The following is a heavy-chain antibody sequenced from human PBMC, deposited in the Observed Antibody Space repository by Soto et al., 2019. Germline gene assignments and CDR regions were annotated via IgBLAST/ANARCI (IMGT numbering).Heavy chain of an antibody. J-gene: IGHJ4*02. CDR3: ASGGLHGYTNGGLSYFHS. CDR2: ISGSDGGA. Sequence: AGGSLRLSCAASELSSSNHATTWVRQAPGKGLEWVSGISGSDGGAYYADSVKGRFTISRDNSRSTLYLQMNSLRVEDTAVYYCASGGLHGYTNGGLSYFHSWGQGTLVTVSS. V-gene: IGHV3-23*01. CDR1: ELSSSNHA. D-gene: IGHD5-18*01.